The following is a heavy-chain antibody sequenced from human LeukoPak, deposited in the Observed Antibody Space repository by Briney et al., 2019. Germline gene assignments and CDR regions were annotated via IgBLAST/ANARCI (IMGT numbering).Heavy chain of an antibody. D-gene: IGHD2-15*01. V-gene: IGHV1-24*01. CDR2: FDAEDGET. CDR3: ATAGYCSRGSCSYYFGY. Sequence: GASVKVSRKVSGYTLTELAMHWVRQAPGKGLEWMGGFDAEDGETIYTQKFQGRVTMTEDTSTDTAYMELSSLRSEDTAVYYCATAGYCSRGSCSYYFGYWGQGTLVTVSS. J-gene: IGHJ4*02. CDR1: GYTLTELA.